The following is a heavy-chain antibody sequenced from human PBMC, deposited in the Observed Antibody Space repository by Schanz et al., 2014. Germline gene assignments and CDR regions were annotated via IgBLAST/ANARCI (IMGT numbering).Heavy chain of an antibody. D-gene: IGHD3-10*01. J-gene: IGHJ4*02. Sequence: EVQLLESGGGLVQPGRSLRLSCAASGFTFSSYALHWVRQAPGKGLEWVSSINTGGDSTYYADSVKGRFTISRDNSRDTVYLQMNSLRADDTAMYYCARWFLIRGVILDSWGQGTLVTVSS. CDR2: INTGGDST. V-gene: IGHV3-23*01. CDR3: ARWFLIRGVILDS. CDR1: GFTFSSYA.